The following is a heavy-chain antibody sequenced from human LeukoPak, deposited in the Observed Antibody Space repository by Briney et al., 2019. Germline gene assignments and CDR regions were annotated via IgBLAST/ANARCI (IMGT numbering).Heavy chain of an antibody. D-gene: IGHD3-3*01. Sequence: ASVKVSCKASGYTFTGYYMHWVRRAPGQGLEWMGRINPNSGGTNYAQKFQGRVTMTRDTSISTAYMELSRLRSDDTAVYYCARGDFWSGLNDYWGQGTLVTVSS. CDR3: ARGDFWSGLNDY. CDR2: INPNSGGT. CDR1: GYTFTGYY. J-gene: IGHJ4*02. V-gene: IGHV1-2*06.